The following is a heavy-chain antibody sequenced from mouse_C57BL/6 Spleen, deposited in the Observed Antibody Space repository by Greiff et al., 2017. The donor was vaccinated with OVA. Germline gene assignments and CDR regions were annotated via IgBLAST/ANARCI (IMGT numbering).Heavy chain of an antibody. J-gene: IGHJ3*01. D-gene: IGHD1-1*01. Sequence: VQLQQSGPELVKPGASVKMSCKASGYTFTDYYMHWVKQKPGQGLEWIGEIYPGSGSTDYNEKFKGKATLTADTSSSTAYMQLSSLTSEDSAVYFCAREWGSWFAYWGQGTLVTVAA. V-gene: IGHV1-83*01. CDR1: YTFTDYYM. CDR3: REWGSWFAY. CDR2: YPGSGSTD.